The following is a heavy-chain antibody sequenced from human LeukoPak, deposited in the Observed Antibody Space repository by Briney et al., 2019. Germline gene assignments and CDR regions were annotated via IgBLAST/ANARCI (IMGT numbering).Heavy chain of an antibody. CDR1: GFTFTSSA. J-gene: IGHJ4*02. Sequence: SVKVSCKASGFTFTSSAVQWVRQARGQRLEWIGWIVVGSGNTNYAQKFQERVTITRDMSKSKAYMELSSLRSEDTAVYYCAAGHLDSYCSSTSCYGTFDYWGQGTLVTVSS. V-gene: IGHV1-58*01. CDR2: IVVGSGNT. CDR3: AAGHLDSYCSSTSCYGTFDY. D-gene: IGHD2-2*01.